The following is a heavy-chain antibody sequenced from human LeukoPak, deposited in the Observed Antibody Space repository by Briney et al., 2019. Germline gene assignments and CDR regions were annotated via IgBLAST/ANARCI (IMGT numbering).Heavy chain of an antibody. V-gene: IGHV4-39*07. CDR3: ARGISSGWLLSIDY. J-gene: IGHJ4*02. Sequence: SETLSLTCTVSGGSISSNSYYWGWIRQPPGKGLEWIGSIYYSGSTYYNPSLKSRVTISVDTSKNQFSLKLSSVTAADTAVYYCARGISSGWLLSIDYWGQGTLVTVSS. CDR1: GGSISSNSYY. CDR2: IYYSGST. D-gene: IGHD6-19*01.